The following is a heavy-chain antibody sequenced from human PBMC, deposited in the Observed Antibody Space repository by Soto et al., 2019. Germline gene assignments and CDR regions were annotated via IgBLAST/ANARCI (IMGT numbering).Heavy chain of an antibody. CDR1: GGSITSSSHF. D-gene: IGHD6-25*01. J-gene: IGHJ5*02. CDR3: AGQTFTIAAASYGRSNWFDP. CDR2: IYVTGNT. V-gene: IGHV4-39*01. Sequence: ASETLSLTCPASGGSITSSSHFWGWVRQPPGKGLEWIGTIYVTGNTYYTPSLKSRLTMSIDTSKNEFSLRLNSVTAADTAVYYCAGQTFTIAAASYGRSNWFDPWGPGTLVTVSS.